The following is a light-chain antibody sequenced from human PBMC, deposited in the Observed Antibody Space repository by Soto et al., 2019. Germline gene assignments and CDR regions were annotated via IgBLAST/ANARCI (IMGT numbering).Light chain of an antibody. CDR2: NVN. V-gene: IGLV2-14*01. J-gene: IGLJ1*01. CDR1: SSDVGGYNA. CDR3: VSYATGGAYV. Sequence: QSVLTQPASVSESPGQSITISCTGASSDVGGYNAVSWYQQHPGKAPKLMIFNVNSRPSGASNRFSGSKSGNTASLTISGLQAEDEADYYCVSYATGGAYVFGTGTKLTVL.